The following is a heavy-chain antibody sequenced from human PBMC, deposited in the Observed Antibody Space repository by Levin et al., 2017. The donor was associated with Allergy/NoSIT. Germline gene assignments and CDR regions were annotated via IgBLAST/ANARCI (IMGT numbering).Heavy chain of an antibody. V-gene: IGHV5-51*01. CDR3: ARRDSDGSNSFDY. CDR1: GYSFTSFW. D-gene: IGHD4-23*01. J-gene: IGHJ4*02. Sequence: GESLKISCQASGYSFTSFWFGWVRQRPGKGLEWMGLIFPSDSDTRVSPSFQGQIIMSVDKSISTAYLQWSSLKAAASAMYYCARRDSDGSNSFDYWGQGTLVTVSP. CDR2: IFPSDSDT.